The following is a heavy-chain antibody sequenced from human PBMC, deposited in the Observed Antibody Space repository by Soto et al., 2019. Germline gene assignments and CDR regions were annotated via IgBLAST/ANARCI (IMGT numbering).Heavy chain of an antibody. Sequence: QLQLQESGPGLVKPSETLSLTCTVSGGSINNNSFYWGWVRQPPAKRLKWIGSIYYSGSAYYNPSLKSRLTVSVDTSKNQFSLNLSSVTAADTAVYFGARRSSVRGIIPYYFDSWGQGTLVTVSS. V-gene: IGHV4-39*01. CDR1: GGSINNNSFY. D-gene: IGHD3-10*01. CDR2: IYYSGSA. J-gene: IGHJ4*02. CDR3: ARRSSVRGIIPYYFDS.